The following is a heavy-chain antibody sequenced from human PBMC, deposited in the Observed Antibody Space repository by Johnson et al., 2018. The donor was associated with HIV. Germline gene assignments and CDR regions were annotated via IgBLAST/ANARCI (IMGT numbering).Heavy chain of an antibody. CDR1: GISFSSYW. V-gene: IGHV3-66*01. CDR2: IYSGGST. CDR3: ARVHSGGAFDI. Sequence: VQLVESGGGLVQPGGSLRLSCVASGISFSSYWMHWVRQAPGKGLVWVSVIYSGGSTYYADSVKGRFTISRDNSKNTLYLQMNSLRAEDTAVYYCARVHSGGAFDIWGQGTMVTVSS. J-gene: IGHJ3*02.